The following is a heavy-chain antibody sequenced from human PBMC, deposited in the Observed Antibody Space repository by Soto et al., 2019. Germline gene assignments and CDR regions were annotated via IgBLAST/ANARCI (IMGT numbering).Heavy chain of an antibody. CDR1: GITFNTNG. CDR2: IWYDGSNK. J-gene: IGHJ6*02. Sequence: LRLSYTTSGITFNTNGIHWVRQAPGKGLEWVAIIWYDGSNKYYADSVKGRFTISRDNSRNTLYLQMNSLRAEDTALYYCARADCTGAYCYSWPFNYGVDVWGQGTTVTVSS. V-gene: IGHV3-33*08. CDR3: ARADCTGAYCYSWPFNYGVDV. D-gene: IGHD2-15*01.